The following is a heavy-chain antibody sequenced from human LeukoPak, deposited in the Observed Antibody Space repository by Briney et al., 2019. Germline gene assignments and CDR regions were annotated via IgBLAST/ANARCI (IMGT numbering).Heavy chain of an antibody. D-gene: IGHD3-16*01. CDR2: INYSGST. Sequence: SDTLSLTCALSVGSIRHDYWSWLRHPPGKGLEWVAYINYSGSTNYNPSLESRVTLSVDPSKNLFSLTFTSVNASEHALYYHARLRPGERRFDPWGQGTLVTVSS. CDR3: ARLRPGERRFDP. V-gene: IGHV4-59*08. CDR1: VGSIRHDY. J-gene: IGHJ5*02.